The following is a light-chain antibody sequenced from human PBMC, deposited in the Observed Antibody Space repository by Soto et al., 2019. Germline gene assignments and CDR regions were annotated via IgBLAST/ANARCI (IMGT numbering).Light chain of an antibody. CDR3: QQRSNWPPVT. CDR2: DAS. V-gene: IGKV3-11*01. CDR1: QSVSSY. Sequence: EIVLTQSPATLSLSPGERATLSCRASQSVSSYLAWYQQKPGQAPRLLIYDASNRATGIPDRFSGSGSGTDFTLPISSLEPEDFAVYYCQQRSNWPPVTFGPGTKVDIK. J-gene: IGKJ3*01.